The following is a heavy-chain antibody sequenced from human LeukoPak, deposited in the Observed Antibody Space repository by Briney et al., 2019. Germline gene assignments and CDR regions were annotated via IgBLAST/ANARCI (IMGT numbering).Heavy chain of an antibody. CDR1: GFTFNNYA. V-gene: IGHV3-21*01. D-gene: IGHD1-26*01. CDR2: ISGDGVSP. CDR3: ARGGIITSYAFEI. J-gene: IGHJ3*02. Sequence: TGGSLRLSCAASGFTFNNYALTWVRQTPGKGLECVSAISGDGVSPYYADSVKGRFTISRDNAKNSLYLQMDSLRAEDTAVYYCARGGIITSYAFEIWGQGTMVTVSS.